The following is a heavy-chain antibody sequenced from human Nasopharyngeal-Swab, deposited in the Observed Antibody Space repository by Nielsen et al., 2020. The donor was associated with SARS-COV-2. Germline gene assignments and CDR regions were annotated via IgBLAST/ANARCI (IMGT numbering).Heavy chain of an antibody. CDR2: INHSGST. D-gene: IGHD3-3*01. Sequence: SETLSLTCAVYGGSFSGYYWSWIRQPPGKGLEWIGEINHSGSTNYNPSLKSRVTISVDTSKNQFSLKLSSVTAADTAMYYCARALSFDFWSGYYHPPLYYYYGMDVWGQGTTVTVSS. J-gene: IGHJ6*02. CDR1: GGSFSGYY. V-gene: IGHV4-34*01. CDR3: ARALSFDFWSGYYHPPLYYYYGMDV.